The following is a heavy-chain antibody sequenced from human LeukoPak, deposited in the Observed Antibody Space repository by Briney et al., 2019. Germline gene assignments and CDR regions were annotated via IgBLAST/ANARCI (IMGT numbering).Heavy chain of an antibody. J-gene: IGHJ4*02. CDR2: IYSGGTT. Sequence: GGFLRLSCAASGFTISRNYMNWVRQAPGKGLEWVAVIYSGGTTYYADSVKGRFTISRDNSKNTLYLQMDSLRVEDTAVYYCARSWDARLNFDYWGQGTLVTVSS. V-gene: IGHV3-66*02. D-gene: IGHD1-26*01. CDR3: ARSWDARLNFDY. CDR1: GFTISRNY.